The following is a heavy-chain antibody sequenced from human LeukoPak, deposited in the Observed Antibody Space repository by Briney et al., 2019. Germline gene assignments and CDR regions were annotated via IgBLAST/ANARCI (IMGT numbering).Heavy chain of an antibody. D-gene: IGHD6-19*01. CDR1: GYTFTGYY. CDR3: AREYGSGSTGDFDY. CDR2: INPNSGGT. J-gene: IGHJ4*02. V-gene: IGHV1-2*02. Sequence: WASVKVSCKASGYTFTGYYMHWVRQAPGQGLEWMGWINPNSGGTNYAQKFQGRVTMTRDTSISTVYMELSRLRSDDTAVYYCAREYGSGSTGDFDYWGQGTLVTVSS.